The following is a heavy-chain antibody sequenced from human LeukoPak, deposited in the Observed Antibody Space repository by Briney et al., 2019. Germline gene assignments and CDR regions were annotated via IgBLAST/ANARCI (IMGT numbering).Heavy chain of an antibody. Sequence: ASVKVSCKASGYTFSSYGISWVRQAPGQGLEWMGWIDPNSGDTNYAQKFQGRVTMTRDTSISTVYMELSRLKSDDTAVYYCARDGTFDIWGQGTMVTVSS. CDR2: IDPNSGDT. V-gene: IGHV1-2*02. J-gene: IGHJ3*02. CDR3: ARDGTFDI. CDR1: GYTFSSYG.